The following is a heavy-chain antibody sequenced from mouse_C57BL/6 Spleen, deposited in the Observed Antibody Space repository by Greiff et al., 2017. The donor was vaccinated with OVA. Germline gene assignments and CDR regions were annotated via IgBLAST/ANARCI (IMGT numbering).Heavy chain of an antibody. Sequence: EVKLMESGGGLVKPGGSLKLSCAASGFTFSDYGMHWVRQAPEKGLEWVAYISSGSSTIYYADTVKGRFTISRDNAKNTLFLQMTSLRSEDTAMYYCARGTYDGYYYFDYWGQGTTLTVSS. J-gene: IGHJ2*01. V-gene: IGHV5-17*01. D-gene: IGHD2-3*01. CDR2: ISSGSSTI. CDR1: GFTFSDYG. CDR3: ARGTYDGYYYFDY.